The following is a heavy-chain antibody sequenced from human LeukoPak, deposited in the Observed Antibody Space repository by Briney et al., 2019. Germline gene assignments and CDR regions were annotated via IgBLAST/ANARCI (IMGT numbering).Heavy chain of an antibody. CDR3: AKGKVNHDGALDA. CDR1: GFTFSSYA. Sequence: PGGSLRLSCAASGFTFSSYAMSWVRQAPGKGLEWVSAISGSGGGTYYADSVKGRFTISRDNSKNTLYLQMNSLRAEDTDVYYCAKGKVNHDGALDAWGQGTLVTVSS. V-gene: IGHV3-23*01. D-gene: IGHD2-21*01. CDR2: ISGSGGGT. J-gene: IGHJ3*01.